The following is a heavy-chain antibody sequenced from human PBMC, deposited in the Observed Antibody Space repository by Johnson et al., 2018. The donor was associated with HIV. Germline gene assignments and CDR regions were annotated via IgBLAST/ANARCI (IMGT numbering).Heavy chain of an antibody. J-gene: IGHJ3*02. D-gene: IGHD1-26*01. CDR1: GFTFDDYA. Sequence: VLLVESGGGLVQPGRSLRLSCAASGFTFDDYAMHWVRQAPGKGLEWVSGINWNGGSTGYADSVKGRFNISRDNAKNSLFLQMNSLRAEDTALYYCARRGWELWTTQNAFDIWGQGTMVTVSS. V-gene: IGHV3-9*01. CDR2: INWNGGST. CDR3: ARRGWELWTTQNAFDI.